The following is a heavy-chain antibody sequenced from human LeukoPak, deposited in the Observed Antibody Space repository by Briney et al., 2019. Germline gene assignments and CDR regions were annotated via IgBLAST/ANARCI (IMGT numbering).Heavy chain of an antibody. D-gene: IGHD3-3*01. Sequence: PGGSLRLSCAASGFTVSSNYMSWVRQAPGKGLEWVSVIYSGGSTYYADSVKGRFTISRDNSKNTLYLQMSSLRAEDTAVYYCARDRFFGGLDYWGQGTLVTVSS. CDR2: IYSGGST. J-gene: IGHJ4*02. CDR1: GFTVSSNY. CDR3: ARDRFFGGLDY. V-gene: IGHV3-53*01.